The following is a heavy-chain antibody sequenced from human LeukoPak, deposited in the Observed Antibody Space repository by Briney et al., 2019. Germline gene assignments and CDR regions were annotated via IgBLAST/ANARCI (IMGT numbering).Heavy chain of an antibody. CDR2: ISSSGSTI. CDR1: GFTFSSYE. V-gene: IGHV3-48*03. J-gene: IGHJ6*04. CDR3: AELGITMIAGV. Sequence: GGCLSLSCAPSGFTFSSYEMNWVGQAAGKGVKWVSYISSSGSTIYYAASVKGRFTISRDTAKNSLYLQMNSLTAEDTAVYYCAELGITMIAGVWGKGTTVTISS. D-gene: IGHD3-22*01.